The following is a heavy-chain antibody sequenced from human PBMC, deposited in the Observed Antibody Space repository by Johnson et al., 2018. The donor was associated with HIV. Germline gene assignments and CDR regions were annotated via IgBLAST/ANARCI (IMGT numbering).Heavy chain of an antibody. D-gene: IGHD6-13*01. CDR2: ISYDGSNK. Sequence: QVQLVESGGGVVQPGRSLRLSCAASGFSLSTYDLHWVRQAPGRGLEWVAVISYDGSNKYYADSVKGRFTISRDNSKNTLYLQMNSLRAEDTAVCYCTKSISSSADDAFDIWGQGTMVTVSS. CDR3: TKSISSSADDAFDI. J-gene: IGHJ3*02. CDR1: GFSLSTYD. V-gene: IGHV3-30-3*02.